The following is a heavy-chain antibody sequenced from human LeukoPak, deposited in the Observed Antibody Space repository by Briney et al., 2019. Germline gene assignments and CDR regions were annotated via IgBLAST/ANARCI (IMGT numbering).Heavy chain of an antibody. V-gene: IGHV1-8*01. CDR1: GFTFTSYD. CDR2: MNPNNGNT. J-gene: IGHJ5*02. Sequence: ASVKVSCKASGFTFTSYDINWVRQASGQGLEWMGWMNPNNGNTGYAQKFQGRVTMTRDTSISTAYMELRSLRSEDTAVYYCVRDGEGVAISVNYWFDPWGQGTLVTVSS. D-gene: IGHD3-10*01. CDR3: VRDGEGVAISVNYWFDP.